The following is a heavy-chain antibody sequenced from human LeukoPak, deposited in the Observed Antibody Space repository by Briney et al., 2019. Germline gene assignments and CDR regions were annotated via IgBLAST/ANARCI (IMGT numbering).Heavy chain of an antibody. Sequence: PGGSLRLSCAASGFTFSSYSMNWVRQAPGKGLEWVSSISSSSSYIYYAGSVKGRFTISRDNAKNSLYLQMNSLRAEDTAVYYCARILVATRKYIDYWGQGTLVTVSS. D-gene: IGHD5-12*01. CDR3: ARILVATRKYIDY. CDR1: GFTFSSYS. J-gene: IGHJ4*02. V-gene: IGHV3-21*01. CDR2: ISSSSSYI.